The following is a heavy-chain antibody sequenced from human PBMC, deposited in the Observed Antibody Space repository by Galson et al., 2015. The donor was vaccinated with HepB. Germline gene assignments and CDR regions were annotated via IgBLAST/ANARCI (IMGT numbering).Heavy chain of an antibody. CDR1: GFSLSTSGVG. CDR2: IYWNDDK. J-gene: IGHJ3*02. Sequence: PALVKPTQPLTLACTFSGFSLSTSGVGVGWIRQPPGKALEWLALIYWNDDKRYSPSLKSRLTITKDTSKNQVVLTMTNMDPVDTATYYCAHRKIVVAESDAFDIWGQGTMVTVSS. CDR3: AHRKIVVAESDAFDI. V-gene: IGHV2-5*01. D-gene: IGHD3-22*01.